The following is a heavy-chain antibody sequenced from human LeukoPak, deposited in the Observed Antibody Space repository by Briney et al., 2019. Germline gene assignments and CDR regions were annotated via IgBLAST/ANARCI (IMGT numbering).Heavy chain of an antibody. V-gene: IGHV4-59*01. CDR2: IYYSGST. J-gene: IGHJ4*02. CDR1: GGSISSYY. Sequence: SETLSLTCTVSGGSISSYYWSWIRQPPGKGLEWIGYIYYSGSTNYNPSLKSRVTISVDTSKNQFSLKLSSVTAADTAVYYCARGGWELRVYYFDYWGQGTLVTVSS. CDR3: ARGGWELRVYYFDY. D-gene: IGHD1-26*01.